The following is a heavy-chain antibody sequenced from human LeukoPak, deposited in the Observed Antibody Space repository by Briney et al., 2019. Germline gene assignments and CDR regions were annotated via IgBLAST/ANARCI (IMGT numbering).Heavy chain of an antibody. J-gene: IGHJ6*03. CDR1: GYTFTSYY. V-gene: IGHV3-30*02. CDR2: IRYDGSNK. Sequence: SCKASGYTFTSYYMHWVRQAPGKGLEWVAFIRYDGSNKYYADSVKGRFTISRDNSKNTLYLQMNSLRAEDTAVYYCEAHPRYYYYYMDVWGKGTTVTISS. CDR3: EAHPRYYYYYMDV.